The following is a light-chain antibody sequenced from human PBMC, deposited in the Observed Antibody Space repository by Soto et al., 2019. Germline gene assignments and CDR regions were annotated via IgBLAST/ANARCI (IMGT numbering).Light chain of an antibody. Sequence: DTRMTQSPSYLSASVGDRVTITCRASQGIRNYLAWYQQKPGKVPKLLIYAASTLQSGVPSRFSGSGSGTDFTLTISSLQPEDVATYYCQKHSSAPWTFGQGTKVEI. CDR3: QKHSSAPWT. J-gene: IGKJ1*01. V-gene: IGKV1-27*01. CDR1: QGIRNY. CDR2: AAS.